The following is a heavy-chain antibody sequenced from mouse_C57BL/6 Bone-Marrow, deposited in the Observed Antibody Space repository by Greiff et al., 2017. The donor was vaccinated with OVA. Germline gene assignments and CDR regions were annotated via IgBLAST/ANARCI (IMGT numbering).Heavy chain of an antibody. CDR3: TTRSLRRVYAMDY. J-gene: IGHJ4*01. V-gene: IGHV14-1*01. CDR2: IDPEDGDT. D-gene: IGHD2-12*01. Sequence: EVQLQQSGAELVRPGASVKLSCTASGFTIKDYDMHWVKQRPEQGLEWIGRIDPEDGDTEYAPKFQGKATMTAATSSNTAYLQLSSLTSDDTAVYYCTTRSLRRVYAMDYWGQGTSVTVSS. CDR1: GFTIKDYD.